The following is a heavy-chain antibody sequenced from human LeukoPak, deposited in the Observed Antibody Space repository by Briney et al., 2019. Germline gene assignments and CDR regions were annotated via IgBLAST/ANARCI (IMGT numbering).Heavy chain of an antibody. CDR3: VREPQAEYYFDY. V-gene: IGHV3-74*01. Sequence: GGSLRLSCAASGFTFSSYWMHWVRQAAGKGLVWVSRINSDGSSTTYAGSVKGRFTISRDNAKNTLYLQMNSLRAEDTAVYYCVREPQAEYYFDYWGQGTLVTVSS. D-gene: IGHD1-14*01. CDR2: INSDGSST. CDR1: GFTFSSYW. J-gene: IGHJ4*02.